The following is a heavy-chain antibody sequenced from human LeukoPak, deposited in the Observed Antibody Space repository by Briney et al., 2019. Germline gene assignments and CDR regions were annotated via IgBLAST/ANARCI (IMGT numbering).Heavy chain of an antibody. V-gene: IGHV1-69*05. J-gene: IGHJ4*02. D-gene: IGHD3-22*01. CDR2: IVPIFVTP. Sequence: SVKVSCKASGGTFSSFVINWVRQAPGQGLEWMGGIVPIFVTPNYAQKFQGRVTITTDESTSTAFVELSSLTSADTAVYYCARFDDSSGYYYLDSWGQGTLVTVSS. CDR3: ARFDDSSGYYYLDS. CDR1: GGTFSSFV.